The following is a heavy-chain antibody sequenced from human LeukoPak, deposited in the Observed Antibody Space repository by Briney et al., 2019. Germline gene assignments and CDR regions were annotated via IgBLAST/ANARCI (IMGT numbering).Heavy chain of an antibody. J-gene: IGHJ2*01. CDR2: IYYSGST. D-gene: IGHD6-25*01. V-gene: IGHV4-59*01. Sequence: SETLSLTCTVSGGSISSYYWSWIRQPPGKGLEWIGYIYYSGSTNYNPSLKSRVTISVDTSKNQFSLKLSSVTAADTAVYYCARGLGYPEEERYFDLWGRGTLVTVSS. CDR1: GGSISSYY. CDR3: ARGLGYPEEERYFDL.